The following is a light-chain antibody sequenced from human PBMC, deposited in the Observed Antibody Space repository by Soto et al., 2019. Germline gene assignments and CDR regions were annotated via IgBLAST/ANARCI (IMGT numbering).Light chain of an antibody. CDR2: GAS. Sequence: EIAMTQSPGTLSVSPGERVTLSCRASQSIGSNLAWYQHKPGQAPRLLVYGASTRAAGIPARFSGSGSGTEFILTISNLQSEDFAVYSCQQYNSWPGTFGQGTKLESK. CDR1: QSIGSN. J-gene: IGKJ2*02. V-gene: IGKV3-15*01. CDR3: QQYNSWPGT.